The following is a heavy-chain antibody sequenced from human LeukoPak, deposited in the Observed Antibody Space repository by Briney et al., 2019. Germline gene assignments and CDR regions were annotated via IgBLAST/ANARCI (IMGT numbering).Heavy chain of an antibody. J-gene: IGHJ4*02. CDR3: ARGLGQWPHLDY. V-gene: IGHV3-53*01. D-gene: IGHD6-19*01. CDR2: IYSTGLT. CDR1: GFTVSGSY. Sequence: GGSLRLSCAASGFTVSGSYMSWVRQAPGKGLEWVSVIYSTGLTYYADSVKGRFTISRDNFKNTLFLQMNSLRAEDTALYYCARGLGQWPHLDYWGQGTLVTVPS.